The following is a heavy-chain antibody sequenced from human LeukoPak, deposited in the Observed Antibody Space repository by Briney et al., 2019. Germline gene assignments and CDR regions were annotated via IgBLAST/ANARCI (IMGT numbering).Heavy chain of an antibody. V-gene: IGHV1-18*01. CDR2: ISPYYGNT. CDR3: ARDVELWSRAYFDF. Sequence: ASVKVSCKASGYTFTSYDISWLRQAPGQGLEWMGWISPYYGNTDYAQKLQGRVSMTTDTSTSTAYLELRNLSSGDTAMYYCARDVELWSRAYFDFWGQGTLVTVSS. CDR1: GYTFTSYD. D-gene: IGHD5-18*01. J-gene: IGHJ4*02.